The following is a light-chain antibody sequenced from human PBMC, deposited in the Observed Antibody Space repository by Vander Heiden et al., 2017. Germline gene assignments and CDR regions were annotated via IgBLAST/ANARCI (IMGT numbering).Light chain of an antibody. CDR3: QQYGSSPPFT. J-gene: IGKJ3*01. CDR1: QSVSSSY. Sequence: EIVLTLSPGPLSLSPGERATLSCRASQSVSSSYLAWYQQKPGQAPRLLIYGAASSATGIPDRFSGSGSGTDFTLTISRLEPEEFAVYYCQQYGSSPPFTFGPGTKVDIK. V-gene: IGKV3-20*01. CDR2: GAA.